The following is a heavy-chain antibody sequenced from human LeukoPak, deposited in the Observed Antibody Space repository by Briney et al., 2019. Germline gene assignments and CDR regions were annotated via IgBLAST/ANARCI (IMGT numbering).Heavy chain of an antibody. V-gene: IGHV4-34*01. Sequence: SSETLSLTCAVYGGSFSGYYWSWIRQPPGKGLEWIGEINHSGSTNYNPSLKSRVTISVDTSKNQFSLKLSSVTAADTAVYYCARHLCGGDCSYGSGYYYYYYMDVWGKGTTVTISS. CDR2: INHSGST. D-gene: IGHD2-21*02. CDR3: ARHLCGGDCSYGSGYYYYYYMDV. CDR1: GGSFSGYY. J-gene: IGHJ6*03.